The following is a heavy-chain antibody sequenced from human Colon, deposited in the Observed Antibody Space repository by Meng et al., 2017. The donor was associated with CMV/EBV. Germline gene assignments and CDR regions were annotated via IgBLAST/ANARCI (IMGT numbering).Heavy chain of an antibody. Sequence: GESPKISCAATGFTFSSYSMNWVRQAPGKGLEWVSYISSSSSTIYYADSVKGRFTISRDNAKNSLYLQMNSLRAEDTAVYYCARGGGGFDYWGQGTLVTVSS. CDR2: ISSSSSTI. D-gene: IGHD3-10*01. CDR3: ARGGGGFDY. J-gene: IGHJ4*02. CDR1: GFTFSSYS. V-gene: IGHV3-48*04.